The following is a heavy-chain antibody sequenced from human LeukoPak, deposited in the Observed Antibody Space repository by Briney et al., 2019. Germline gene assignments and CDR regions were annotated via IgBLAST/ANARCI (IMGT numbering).Heavy chain of an antibody. Sequence: KPSETLSLTCAVSGYSISSGYYWGWIRQPPGKGLEWIGSIYHSGSTYYNPSLKSRVTISVDPSKNQFSLKLSSVTAADTAVYYCARSPDCSSTSCYRGIYYFDYWGQGTLVTVSS. V-gene: IGHV4-38-2*01. D-gene: IGHD2-2*02. J-gene: IGHJ4*02. CDR2: IYHSGST. CDR1: GYSISSGYY. CDR3: ARSPDCSSTSCYRGIYYFDY.